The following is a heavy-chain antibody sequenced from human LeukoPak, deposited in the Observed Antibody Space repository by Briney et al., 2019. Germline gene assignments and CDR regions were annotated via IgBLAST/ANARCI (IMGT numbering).Heavy chain of an antibody. D-gene: IGHD6-19*01. CDR2: IYYSGST. CDR3: ARPRGQWLVRDAFDI. Sequence: SETLSLTCTVSGGSISSSSYYWGWIRQPPGKGLEWIGSIYYSGSTYYYPSLKSRVTISVDTSKNQFSLKLSSVTAADTAVYYCARPRGQWLVRDAFDIWGQGTVVTVSS. CDR1: GGSISSSSYY. J-gene: IGHJ3*02. V-gene: IGHV4-39*01.